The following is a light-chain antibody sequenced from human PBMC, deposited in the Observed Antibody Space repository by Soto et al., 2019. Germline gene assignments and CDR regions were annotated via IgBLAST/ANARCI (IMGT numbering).Light chain of an antibody. CDR2: EVS. CDR1: SRDVGGYNY. J-gene: IGLJ1*01. CDR3: SSYTSSSTYV. Sequence: QSSLPHPASVSGSTGQSITISFTGTSRDVGGYNYVSWYQQHPGKAPKPMIYEVSNRPSGVSNRFSGSKSGNTASLTISGLQAEDEADYYCSSYTSSSTYVFATGTRVTVL. V-gene: IGLV2-14*01.